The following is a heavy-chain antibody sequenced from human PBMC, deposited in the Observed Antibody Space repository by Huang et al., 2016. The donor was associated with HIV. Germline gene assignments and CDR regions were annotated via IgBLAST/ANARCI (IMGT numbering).Heavy chain of an antibody. CDR3: ARHPYDTSGYYYELPDY. J-gene: IGHJ4*02. V-gene: IGHV5-51*01. Sequence: EVQLVQSGAEVKKPGESLKISCKGSGYSFTTYWIGWVRQMPGKGLEWLGIIYPGDSDTRNSPSFQGKVTISADKSISTAYLQWSSLKASDTAMYYCARHPYDTSGYYYELPDYWGQGTLVTVSS. D-gene: IGHD3-22*01. CDR1: GYSFTTYW. CDR2: IYPGDSDT.